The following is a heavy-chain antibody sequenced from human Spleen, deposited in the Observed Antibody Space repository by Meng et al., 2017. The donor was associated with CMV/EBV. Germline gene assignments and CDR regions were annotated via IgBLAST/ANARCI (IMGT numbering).Heavy chain of an antibody. V-gene: IGHV1-18*04. CDR1: GYTFTSHG. D-gene: IGHD7-27*01. J-gene: IGHJ4*02. Sequence: RVSCRASGYTFTSHGITWVRQAPGQGLEWMGWISPSIGSTNYAQKLEGRVTMTTDRSTTTAYLELRSLRYDDTAVYFCARGTGTFDYWGQGTLVTVSS. CDR3: ARGTGTFDY. CDR2: ISPSIGST.